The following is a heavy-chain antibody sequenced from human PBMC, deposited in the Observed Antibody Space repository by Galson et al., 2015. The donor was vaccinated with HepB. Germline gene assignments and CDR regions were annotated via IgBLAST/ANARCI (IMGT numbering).Heavy chain of an antibody. CDR2: ISSSSSYI. CDR1: GFTFSSYS. D-gene: IGHD3-9*01. J-gene: IGHJ6*02. Sequence: SLRLSCAASGFTFSSYSMNWVRQAPGKGLEWVSSISSSSSYIYYADSVKGRFTISRDNAKNSLYLQMNSLRAEDTAVYYCARDYYDILTGYYYHYYYGMDVWGQGTTVTVSS. V-gene: IGHV3-21*01. CDR3: ARDYYDILTGYYYHYYYGMDV.